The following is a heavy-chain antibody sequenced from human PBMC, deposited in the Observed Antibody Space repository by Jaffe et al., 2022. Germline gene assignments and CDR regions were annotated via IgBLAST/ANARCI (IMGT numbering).Heavy chain of an antibody. CDR3: AKHAAYSSTSGGYFEY. D-gene: IGHD6-13*01. Sequence: EVQLLESGGGLVQPEGSLRLSCTASGFTFSSYSMSWVRQAPGRGLEWVSTITSGGATYYADSVKGRFSISRDNSKNTLFLQMNSLRAEDTAIYYCAKHAAYSSTSGGYFEYWGQGTLVTVSS. V-gene: IGHV3-23*01. J-gene: IGHJ4*02. CDR2: ITSGGAT. CDR1: GFTFSSYS.